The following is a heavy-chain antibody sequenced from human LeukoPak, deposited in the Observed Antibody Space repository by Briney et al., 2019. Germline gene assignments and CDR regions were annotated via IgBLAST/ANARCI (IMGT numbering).Heavy chain of an antibody. CDR1: GFSFSTYW. CDR3: ARWGLAYTIDQ. Sequence: GGSLRLSCAASGFSFSTYWMAWLRQAPGKGREGGANINPGRSEKYYVDSVKGRFTISRDGAKTSLYLQMDSLRAEDTAVYSCARWGLAYTIDQWGQGTLVTVSS. V-gene: IGHV3-7*01. J-gene: IGHJ5*02. CDR2: INPGRSEK. D-gene: IGHD2-21*01.